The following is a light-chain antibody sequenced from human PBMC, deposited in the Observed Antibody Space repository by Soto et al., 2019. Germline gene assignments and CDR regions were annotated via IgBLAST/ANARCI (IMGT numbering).Light chain of an antibody. V-gene: IGLV2-8*01. CDR2: EVS. CDR3: SSHGGSNAFYV. CDR1: TSDIGAYNY. J-gene: IGLJ1*01. Sequence: QSLLTQPPSASGSPGQSVTISCSGTTSDIGAYNYVSWYQRQHPGKPPKLIIFEVSQRPSGVPDRFSGSKSGNTAYLTVSGLQAEDEADYYCSSHGGSNAFYVFGTGTKLTVL.